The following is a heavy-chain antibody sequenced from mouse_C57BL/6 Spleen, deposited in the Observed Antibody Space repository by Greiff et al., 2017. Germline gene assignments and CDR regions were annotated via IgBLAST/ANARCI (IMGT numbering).Heavy chain of an antibody. CDR1: GYTFTGYW. CDR2: ILPGSGST. D-gene: IGHD1-1*01. Sequence: QVQLQQSGAELMKPGASVKLSCKATGYTFTGYWIEWVKQRPGHGLEWFGEILPGSGSTNYNEKFKGKVTFTADTSSNTAYMQLSSLTTEDSAIYYCARFWYYYGSRYCDYWGQGTTLTVSS. V-gene: IGHV1-9*01. CDR3: ARFWYYYGSRYCDY. J-gene: IGHJ2*01.